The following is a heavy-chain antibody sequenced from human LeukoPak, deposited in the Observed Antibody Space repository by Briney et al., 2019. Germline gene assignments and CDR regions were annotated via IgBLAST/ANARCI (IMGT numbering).Heavy chain of an antibody. D-gene: IGHD3-3*01. V-gene: IGHV5-51*01. Sequence: PGESLQISCKGSGYSFTSYWIGWVRQMPGKGLEWMGIIYPGDSDTRYSPSFQGQVTISADKSISTAYLQWSSLKASDTAMYYCARHAHHYDFWSGANWFDPWGQGTLVTVSS. CDR3: ARHAHHYDFWSGANWFDP. CDR1: GYSFTSYW. J-gene: IGHJ5*02. CDR2: IYPGDSDT.